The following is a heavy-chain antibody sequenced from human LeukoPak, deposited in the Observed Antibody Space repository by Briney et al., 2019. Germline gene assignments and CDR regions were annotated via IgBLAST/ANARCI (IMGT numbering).Heavy chain of an antibody. J-gene: IGHJ4*02. CDR3: ARRAEEGGGNGTYYFDY. V-gene: IGHV4-34*01. CDR1: GGSFSGYY. D-gene: IGHD2-15*01. CDR2: INHSGST. Sequence: PSETLSLTCAVYGGSFSGYYWSWIRQPPGKGLEWIGEINHSGSTNYNPSLKSRVTISVDTSKNQFSLKLSSVTAADTAVYYCARRAEEGGGNGTYYFDYWGQGTLVTVSS.